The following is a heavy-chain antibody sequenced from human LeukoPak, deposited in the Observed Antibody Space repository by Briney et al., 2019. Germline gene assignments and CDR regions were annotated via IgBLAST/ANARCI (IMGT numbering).Heavy chain of an antibody. J-gene: IGHJ4*02. CDR1: GYTLTELS. CDR2: FDPEDGET. Sequence: ASVKVSCKVSGYTLTELSMHWVRQAPGKGLEWMGGFDPEDGETIYAQKFQGRVTMTEDTSTDTAYMELSSLRSEDTAVYYCETGFVAAAGSKEYDFDYWGQGTLVTVSS. CDR3: ETGFVAAAGSKEYDFDY. V-gene: IGHV1-24*01. D-gene: IGHD6-13*01.